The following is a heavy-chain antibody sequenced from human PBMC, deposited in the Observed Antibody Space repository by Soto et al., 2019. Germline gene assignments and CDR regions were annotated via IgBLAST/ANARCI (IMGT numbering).Heavy chain of an antibody. V-gene: IGHV3-30-3*01. CDR1: GFTFSSYA. Sequence: GGSLRLSCAASGFTFSSYAMHWVRQASGKGLEWVAVIPYDGGNKYYADSVKGRFTISRDNSKNTLYLQMNSLRAEDTAVYYCARDRGSGWYETRDIDDWGQGTLVTVSS. CDR2: IPYDGGNK. J-gene: IGHJ4*02. CDR3: ARDRGSGWYETRDIDD. D-gene: IGHD6-19*01.